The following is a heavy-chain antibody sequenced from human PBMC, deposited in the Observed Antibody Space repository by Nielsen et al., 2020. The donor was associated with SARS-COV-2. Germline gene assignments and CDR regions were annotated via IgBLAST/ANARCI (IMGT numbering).Heavy chain of an antibody. J-gene: IGHJ4*01. CDR2: IGSGI. Sequence: GESLKISCAASGFTFDDYAMHWVRQAPGKGLEWISHIGSGIRYADSVRGRFTISGDDAKNSLYLQMNNLRVEDTAIYYCARGSTYWGPGTVVTVSS. V-gene: IGHV3-69-1*02. CDR1: GFTFDDYA. CDR3: ARGSTY. D-gene: IGHD5/OR15-5a*01.